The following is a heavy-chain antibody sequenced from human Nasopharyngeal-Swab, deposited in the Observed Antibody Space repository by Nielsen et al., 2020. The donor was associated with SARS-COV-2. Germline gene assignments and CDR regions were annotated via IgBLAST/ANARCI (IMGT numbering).Heavy chain of an antibody. Sequence: WIRQPPGKGLEWVSAISGSGGSTYYADSVKGRFTISRDNSKNTLYLQMNSLRAEDTAVYYCARDGIAFYDILPSSGWFDPWGQGTLVTVSS. D-gene: IGHD3-9*01. CDR3: ARDGIAFYDILPSSGWFDP. CDR2: ISGSGGST. J-gene: IGHJ5*02. V-gene: IGHV3-23*01.